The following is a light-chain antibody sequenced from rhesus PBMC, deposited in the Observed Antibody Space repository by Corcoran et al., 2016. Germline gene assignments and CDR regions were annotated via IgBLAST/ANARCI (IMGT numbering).Light chain of an antibody. Sequence: DIQMTQSPSSLSASVGDTVTITCRASQGIRSSLNWFQQTPGKAPKLLISAASSLERGVPSRFSGSGSGTDFTLTISSLQPEDFAVYYCLQHNSYPLTVGGGTKVELK. V-gene: IGKV1-28*03. J-gene: IGKJ4*01. CDR1: QGIRSS. CDR3: LQHNSYPLT. CDR2: AAS.